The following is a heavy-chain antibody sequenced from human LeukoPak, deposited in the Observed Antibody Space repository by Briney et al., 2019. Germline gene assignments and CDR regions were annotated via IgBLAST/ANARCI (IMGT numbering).Heavy chain of an antibody. CDR3: ARDILTGYTLSSDAFDI. V-gene: IGHV3-21*01. CDR2: ISSSSYI. D-gene: IGHD3-9*01. J-gene: IGHJ3*02. CDR1: GFTFSSYS. Sequence: GGSLRLSCAASGFTFSSYSMNWVRQAPGKGLEWVSSISSSSYIYYADSVKGRFTISRDNAKNSLYLQMNSLRAEDTAVYYCARDILTGYTLSSDAFDIWGQGTMVTVSS.